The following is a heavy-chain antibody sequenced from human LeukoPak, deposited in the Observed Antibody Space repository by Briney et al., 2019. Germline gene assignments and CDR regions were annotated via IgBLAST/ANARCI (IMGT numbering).Heavy chain of an antibody. V-gene: IGHV3-7*01. D-gene: IGHD2-2*01. Sequence: GGSLRLSCAASGFTFSSYWMSWVRQAPGKGLEWVANIKQDGSEKFYVDSVKGRFTISRDNAKNSLYLQMNSLRAEDTAVYYCAGGRYCSSTSCRYFDNWGQGTLVTVSS. CDR2: IKQDGSEK. CDR3: AGGRYCSSTSCRYFDN. J-gene: IGHJ4*02. CDR1: GFTFSSYW.